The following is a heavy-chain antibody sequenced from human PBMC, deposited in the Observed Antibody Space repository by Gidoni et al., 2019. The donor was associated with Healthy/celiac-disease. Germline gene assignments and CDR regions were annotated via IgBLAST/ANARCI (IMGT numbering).Heavy chain of an antibody. V-gene: IGHV3-33*01. CDR3: AREGTAAAGLDY. D-gene: IGHD6-13*01. CDR1: GFTFSSYG. J-gene: IGHJ4*02. CDR2: IWYDGSNK. Sequence: QVQLVESGGGVVQPGRSLRLSCAASGFTFSSYGMHWVRQAPGKGLEWVAVIWYDGSNKYYADSVKGRFTISRDNSKNTLYLQMNSLRAEDTAVYYCAREGTAAAGLDYWGQGTLVTVSS.